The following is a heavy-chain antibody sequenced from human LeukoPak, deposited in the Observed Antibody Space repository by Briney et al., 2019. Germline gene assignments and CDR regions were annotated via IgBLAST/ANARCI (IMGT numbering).Heavy chain of an antibody. CDR1: GGSISSYY. CDR2: IYYSGST. V-gene: IGHV4-59*12. J-gene: IGHJ6*03. CDR3: ARDRYGDYYYYYYMDV. Sequence: SETLSLTCTVSGGSISSYYWSWIRQPPGKGLEWIGYIYYSGSTNYNPSLKSRVTISVDTSKNQFSLKLSSVTAADTAVYYCARDRYGDYYYYYYMDVWGKGTTVTISS. D-gene: IGHD4-17*01.